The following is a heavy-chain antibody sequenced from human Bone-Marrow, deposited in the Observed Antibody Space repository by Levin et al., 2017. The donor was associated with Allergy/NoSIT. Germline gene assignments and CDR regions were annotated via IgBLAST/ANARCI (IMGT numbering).Heavy chain of an antibody. J-gene: IGHJ3*01. CDR1: GGSISSGGYY. Sequence: SETLSLTCSVSGGSISSGGYYWTWIRQHPEWGLQWLGYIFYSGTTYYSPSLKSRVSISVDTSKNQFSLRLTSVTAADTAVYFCAREDRSWSFDVWGQGTVVTVSS. V-gene: IGHV4-31*03. CDR3: AREDRSWSFDV. CDR2: IFYSGTT. D-gene: IGHD2-15*01.